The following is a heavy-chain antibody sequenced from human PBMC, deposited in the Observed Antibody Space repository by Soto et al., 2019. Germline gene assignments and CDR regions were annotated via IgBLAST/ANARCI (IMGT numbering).Heavy chain of an antibody. CDR1: GFTFSSYA. CDR2: ISYDGSNK. D-gene: IGHD5-18*01. CDR3: ARDPRGYSSAGKFDY. V-gene: IGHV3-30-3*01. J-gene: IGHJ4*02. Sequence: QVQLVESGGGVVQPGRSLRLSCAASGFTFSSYAMHWVRQAPGKGLEWVAVISYDGSNKYYADSVKGRFTISRDNSKNTLYLQMNSLRAEDTAVYYCARDPRGYSSAGKFDYWGQGTLVTVSS.